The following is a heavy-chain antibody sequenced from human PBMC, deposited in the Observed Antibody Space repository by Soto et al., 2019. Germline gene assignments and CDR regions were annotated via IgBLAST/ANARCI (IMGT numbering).Heavy chain of an antibody. D-gene: IGHD2-21*02. Sequence: PGGSLRLSCAASGFTFSSYGMHWVRQAPGKGLEWVAVISYDGSNKYYADSVKGRFTISRDNSKNTLYLQMNSLRAEDTAVYYCAKVYCGGDCYPDPYYYYGMDVWGQGTTVTVSS. V-gene: IGHV3-30*18. CDR3: AKVYCGGDCYPDPYYYYGMDV. CDR1: GFTFSSYG. J-gene: IGHJ6*02. CDR2: ISYDGSNK.